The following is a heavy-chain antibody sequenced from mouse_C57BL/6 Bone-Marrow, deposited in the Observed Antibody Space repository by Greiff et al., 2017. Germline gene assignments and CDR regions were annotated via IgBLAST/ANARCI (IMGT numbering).Heavy chain of an antibody. CDR2: IYPRSGNT. V-gene: IGHV1-81*01. D-gene: IGHD1-1*01. J-gene: IGHJ3*01. CDR1: GYTFTSYG. CDR3: VYYYGSAWFAD. Sequence: VKLQESGAELARPGASVKLSCKASGYTFTSYGIRWVKQRTGQGLEWIGEIYPRSGNTYYNEKFKGKATLTADKSSSTAYMELRSLTSEDSAVYFGVYYYGSAWFADWGQGTLVTVSA.